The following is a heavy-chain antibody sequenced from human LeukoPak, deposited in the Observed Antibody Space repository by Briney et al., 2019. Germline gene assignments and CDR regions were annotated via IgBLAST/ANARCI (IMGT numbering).Heavy chain of an antibody. D-gene: IGHD3-9*01. V-gene: IGHV4-34*01. J-gene: IGHJ4*02. CDR2: INHSGST. CDR1: GGSFSGFY. Sequence: SETLSLTCAVYGGSFSGFYWIWIRQPPGKGREGIGEINHSGSTNYNPSLRSLVTISVDTSKNQFSLKLSPVTAADTAVYYCARSRVYYDILTGYRTYFDYWGQGTLVTVSS. CDR3: ARSRVYYDILTGYRTYFDY.